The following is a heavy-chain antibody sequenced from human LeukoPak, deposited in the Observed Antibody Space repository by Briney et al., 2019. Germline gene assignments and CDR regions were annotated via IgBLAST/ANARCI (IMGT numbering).Heavy chain of an antibody. CDR3: ARGRIAAAAGRVYGAFDI. J-gene: IGHJ3*02. D-gene: IGHD6-13*01. CDR2: IYHSGST. CDR1: GGSISSGDYY. V-gene: IGHV4-4*02. Sequence: SETLSLTCTVSGGSISSGDYYWSWVRQPPGKGLEWIGEIYHSGSTNYNPSLKSRVTISVDKSKNQFSLKLSSVTAADTAVYYCARGRIAAAAGRVYGAFDIWGQGTMVTVSS.